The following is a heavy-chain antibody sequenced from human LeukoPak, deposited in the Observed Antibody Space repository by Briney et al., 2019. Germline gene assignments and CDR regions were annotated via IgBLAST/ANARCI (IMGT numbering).Heavy chain of an antibody. V-gene: IGHV3-30*18. CDR1: GFTFSTFG. J-gene: IGHJ4*02. Sequence: GGSLRHSCAASGFTFSTFGIHWVRQAPGKGLEWVAAISPDGNSEYYADSVKGRFTISRDNSKNMIYLQMNSLRGEDSAVYYCAKMNNYDDYWGQGTLVTVSS. D-gene: IGHD1/OR15-1a*01. CDR2: ISPDGNSE. CDR3: AKMNNYDDY.